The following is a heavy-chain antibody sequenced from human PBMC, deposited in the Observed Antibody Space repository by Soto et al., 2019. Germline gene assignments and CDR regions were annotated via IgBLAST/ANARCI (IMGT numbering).Heavy chain of an antibody. D-gene: IGHD3-22*01. V-gene: IGHV3-30*18. CDR3: AKTYYYDSSGYSLDY. CDR1: GFTFSSYG. CDR2: ISYDGSNK. Sequence: GGSLRLSCAASGFTFSSYGMHWVRQAPGKGLEWVAVISYDGSNKYYADSVKGRFTISRDNSKNTLCLQMNSLRAEDTAVYYCAKTYYYDSSGYSLDYWGQGTLVTVS. J-gene: IGHJ4*02.